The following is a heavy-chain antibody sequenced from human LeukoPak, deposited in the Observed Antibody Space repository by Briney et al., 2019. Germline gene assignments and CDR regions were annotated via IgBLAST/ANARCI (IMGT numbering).Heavy chain of an antibody. V-gene: IGHV3-73*01. CDR2: IRSKTNNYAT. D-gene: IGHD1-26*01. CDR1: GFTFSGSA. CDR3: AKLNTRSGSSQTFDY. J-gene: IGHJ4*02. Sequence: GGSLRLSCAASGFTFSGSAMHWVRQASGKGLEWVGRIRSKTNNYATAYAASVKDRFTISRDNSKNTLYLQMNSLRAEDTAVYYCAKLNTRSGSSQTFDYWGQGTLVTVSS.